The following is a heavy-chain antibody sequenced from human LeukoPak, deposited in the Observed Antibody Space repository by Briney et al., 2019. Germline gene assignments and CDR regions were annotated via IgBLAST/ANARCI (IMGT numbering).Heavy chain of an antibody. CDR2: IRGSGGST. CDR1: GFTFSSYA. CDR3: AKDLLVDPASTPYGMDV. J-gene: IGHJ6*02. D-gene: IGHD2-15*01. V-gene: IGHV3-23*01. Sequence: PVGSLRLSSAASGFTFSSYAMSWVRQAPGKGLEWVSAIRGSGGSTYYADSVKGRFTISRDNSKNTLYLQMNSLRAEDTAVYYCAKDLLVDPASTPYGMDVWGQGTTVTVSS.